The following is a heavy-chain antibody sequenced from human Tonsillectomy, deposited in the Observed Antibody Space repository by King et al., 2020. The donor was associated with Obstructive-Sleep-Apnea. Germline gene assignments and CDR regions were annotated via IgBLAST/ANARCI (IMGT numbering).Heavy chain of an antibody. D-gene: IGHD3-9*01. CDR2: IFWDVDN. V-gene: IGHV2-5*02. J-gene: IGHJ4*02. Sequence: TFKESGPTLVKPTQTLTLTCTFSGVSLSSTGVGVGWIRQSPGKALECLAFIFWDVDNRYSPALKSRLTIPKDTSKNQVVLTMTSMDPVDTGTYYCAHSQITILDYFDYWGQGTLVTVSS. CDR3: AHSQITILDYFDY. CDR1: GVSLSSTGVG.